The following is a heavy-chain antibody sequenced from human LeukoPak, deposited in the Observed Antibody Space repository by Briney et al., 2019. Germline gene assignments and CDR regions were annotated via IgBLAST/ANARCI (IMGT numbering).Heavy chain of an antibody. CDR1: GFTFSSYS. J-gene: IGHJ4*02. Sequence: GGSLRLSCAASGFTFSSYSMNWVRQAPGKGLEWVSSIISSSSYIYYADSVKGRFTTSRDNAKNSLYLQMNSLRAEDTAVYCCARLSWYYDFWSGYPYWGQGTLVTVSS. D-gene: IGHD3-3*01. CDR3: ARLSWYYDFWSGYPY. CDR2: IISSSSYI. V-gene: IGHV3-21*01.